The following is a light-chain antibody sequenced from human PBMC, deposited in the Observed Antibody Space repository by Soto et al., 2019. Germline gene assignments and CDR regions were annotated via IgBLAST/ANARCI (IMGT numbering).Light chain of an antibody. CDR3: QQRYSAPRT. V-gene: IGKV1-39*01. J-gene: IGKJ4*01. CDR1: QSISSY. CDR2: AAS. Sequence: DIQMTQSPSSLSASVGDRVTITCRASQSISSYLNWYQHKPGKAPKLLIYAASSLQSGVPSRFSGSGSGTDFTLTISSLQPEDFATYYCQQRYSAPRTFGGGTKVEIK.